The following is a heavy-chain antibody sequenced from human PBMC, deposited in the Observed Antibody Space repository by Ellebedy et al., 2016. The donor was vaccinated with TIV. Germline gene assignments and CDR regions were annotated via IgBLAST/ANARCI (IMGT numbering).Heavy chain of an antibody. Sequence: PGGSLRLSCAASGFTFSTYAMSWVRQAPGKGLEWVSTIGTDDNTYHADSVKGRFTISRDDSTNTLYVQMNSLRVADTAVYYCAKSGLRLGSYYYGLDVWGQGTTVTVSS. CDR1: GFTFSTYA. V-gene: IGHV3-23*01. CDR2: IGTDDNT. D-gene: IGHD3-10*01. CDR3: AKSGLRLGSYYYGLDV. J-gene: IGHJ6*02.